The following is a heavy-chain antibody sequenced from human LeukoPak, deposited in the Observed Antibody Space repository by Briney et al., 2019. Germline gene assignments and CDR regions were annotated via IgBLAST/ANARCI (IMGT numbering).Heavy chain of an antibody. V-gene: IGHV1-8*01. CDR1: GYTFTSYD. CDR3: ARGIDSGSYYVPDY. D-gene: IGHD1-26*01. J-gene: IGHJ4*02. Sequence: ASVKVSCKASGYTFTSYDINWVGQATGQGLEWMGWMNPNSGNTGYAQKFQGRVTMTRNTSISTAYMELSSLRSEDTAVYYCARGIDSGSYYVPDYWGQGTLVTVSS. CDR2: MNPNSGNT.